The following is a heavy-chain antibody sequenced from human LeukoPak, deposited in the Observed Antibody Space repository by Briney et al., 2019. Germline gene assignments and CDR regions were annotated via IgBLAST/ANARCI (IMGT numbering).Heavy chain of an antibody. Sequence: PSETLSLTCSVSGGSVSDHYWSWIRQPPGKGLEWIGYIYKSEAPNYNPSLNARVTMSLDMSKNQFSLRLSSVTAADTAVYYCARGVCIAAAQYGYWGQGTLVTVSS. CDR2: IYKSEAP. V-gene: IGHV4-59*08. J-gene: IGHJ4*02. CDR3: ARGVCIAAAQYGY. D-gene: IGHD6-13*01. CDR1: GGSVSDHY.